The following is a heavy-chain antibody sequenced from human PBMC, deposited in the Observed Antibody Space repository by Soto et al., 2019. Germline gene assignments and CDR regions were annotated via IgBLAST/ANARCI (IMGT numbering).Heavy chain of an antibody. Sequence: SETLSLTCTVSGGSISSYYWSWIRQPPGKGLEWIGYIYYSGSTNYNPSLKSRVTISVDQSKNQFSLKLSSVTAADTAVYYCARSPPPSLPGIGNFDWLSIYYYYYMDVWGKGTTVTVSS. D-gene: IGHD3-9*01. CDR3: ARSPPPSLPGIGNFDWLSIYYYYYMDV. CDR2: IYYSGST. CDR1: GGSISSYY. V-gene: IGHV4-59*01. J-gene: IGHJ6*03.